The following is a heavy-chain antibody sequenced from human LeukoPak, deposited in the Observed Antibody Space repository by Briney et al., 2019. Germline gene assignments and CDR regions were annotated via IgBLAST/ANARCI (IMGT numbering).Heavy chain of an antibody. D-gene: IGHD5-18*01. CDR2: ISGSGGST. CDR3: ARARYSYGEYFDY. V-gene: IGHV3-23*01. J-gene: IGHJ4*02. Sequence: GGTLRLSCAASGFTFSSYGMSWVRQAPGKGLEWVSAISGSGGSTYYADSVKGRFTISRDNAKNSLYLQMNSLRAEDTAVYYCARARYSYGEYFDYWGQGTLVTVSS. CDR1: GFTFSSYG.